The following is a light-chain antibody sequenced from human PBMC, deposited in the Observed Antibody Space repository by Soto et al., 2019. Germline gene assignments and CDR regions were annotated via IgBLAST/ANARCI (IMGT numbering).Light chain of an antibody. CDR3: QQTHTSFT. CDR2: AAS. CDR1: QSISTY. V-gene: IGKV1-39*01. Sequence: DIQMTQSPSSLSASVGHRVTITCRASQSISTYLNWYQQKPGKVPKLLIYAASSLQRGVPSRFSGSGSGTDFTLTISSLQPEDFATYYCQQTHTSFTFGGGTTVEIK. J-gene: IGKJ4*01.